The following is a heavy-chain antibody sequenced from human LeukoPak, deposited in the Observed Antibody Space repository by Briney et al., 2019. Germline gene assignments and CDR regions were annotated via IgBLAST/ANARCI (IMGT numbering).Heavy chain of an antibody. CDR2: INPNSGDT. Sequence: ASVKVCCKASGYTFSGYCMHWVRQAPGQGLEWMGWINPNSGDTNYAQKFQGRVSMTRDTSINTAYMELSRLRSDDTSVYYCARTLPNYYYGMDVWGQGTTVTDSS. J-gene: IGHJ6*02. D-gene: IGHD1-26*01. CDR3: ARTLPNYYYGMDV. V-gene: IGHV1-2*02. CDR1: GYTFSGYC.